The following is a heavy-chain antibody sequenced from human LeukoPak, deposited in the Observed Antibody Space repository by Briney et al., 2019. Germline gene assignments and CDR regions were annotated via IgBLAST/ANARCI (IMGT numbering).Heavy chain of an antibody. J-gene: IGHJ3*02. D-gene: IGHD3-16*02. CDR3: ASVRYDYVWGSYRPLAFDI. V-gene: IGHV4-39*01. CDR1: GGSISSSSYY. CDR2: IYYSGST. Sequence: SETLSLTCIVSGGSISSSSYYWGWIRQPPGKGLEWIGSIYYSGSTYYNPSLKSRVTISVDTSKNQFSLKLSSVTAADTAVYYCASVRYDYVWGSYRPLAFDIWGQGTMVTVSS.